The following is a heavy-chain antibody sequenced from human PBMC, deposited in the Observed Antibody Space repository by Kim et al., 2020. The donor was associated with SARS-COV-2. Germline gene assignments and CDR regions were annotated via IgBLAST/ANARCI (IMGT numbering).Heavy chain of an antibody. D-gene: IGHD3-22*01. V-gene: IGHV3-15*01. CDR3: SHDNDAYYTFHF. Sequence: GGSLRLSCAGSGLTFSDASMTWVRQAPGKGLEWVARIKSKGAVGTTDYSAPGRCRITISRDDSKHTLYLQMNSLKTEDTSIYSCSHDNDAYYTFHFWGQG. CDR2: IKSKGAVGTT. CDR1: GLTFSDAS. J-gene: IGHJ4*02.